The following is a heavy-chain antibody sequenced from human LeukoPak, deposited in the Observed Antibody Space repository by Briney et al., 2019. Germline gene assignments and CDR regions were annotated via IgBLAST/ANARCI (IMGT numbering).Heavy chain of an antibody. CDR1: GDSVSSNSAA. CDR2: TYYRSKWYT. CDR3: ARSTGPIDY. D-gene: IGHD1-1*01. V-gene: IGHV6-1*01. Sequence: SQTLSLTCAISGDSVSSNSAAWNWIWQSPSRGLEWLGRTYYRSKWYTYYAASVKSRIAINRDTSKNQFSLQLNSVTPEDTAVYYCARSTGPIDYWGQGTLVTVSS. J-gene: IGHJ4*02.